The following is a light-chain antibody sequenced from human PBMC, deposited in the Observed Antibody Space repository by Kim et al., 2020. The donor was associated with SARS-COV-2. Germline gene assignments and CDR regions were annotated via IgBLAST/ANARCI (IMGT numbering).Light chain of an antibody. Sequence: SASVGDRVTLTCRASQSISGYLNWYQQEPGKAPKLLIYAASSLQSGVPSKFSGSGSGTHFTLTISSLQPEDFATYFCQQSYSYPRTFGQGTKLEI. J-gene: IGKJ2*02. CDR1: QSISGY. CDR3: QQSYSYPRT. CDR2: AAS. V-gene: IGKV1-39*01.